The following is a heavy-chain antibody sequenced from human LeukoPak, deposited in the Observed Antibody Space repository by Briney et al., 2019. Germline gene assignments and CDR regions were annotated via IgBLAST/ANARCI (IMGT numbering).Heavy chain of an antibody. D-gene: IGHD4-17*01. J-gene: IGHJ6*03. CDR3: ASVNDYGDPLPRYMDV. CDR1: GGFLSGYY. V-gene: IGHV4-34*01. Sequence: SERLSLTCAVYGGFLSGYYWSWIRQPPGGGRQWIGEINHSGSTNYNPSLKSRITISIDMSKNQFSLQLSSVTAADTAVYYCASVNDYGDPLPRYMDVWGKGTAVTVSS. CDR2: INHSGST.